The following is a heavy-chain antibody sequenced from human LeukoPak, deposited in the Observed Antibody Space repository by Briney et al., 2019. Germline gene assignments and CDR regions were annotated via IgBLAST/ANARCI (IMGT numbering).Heavy chain of an antibody. J-gene: IGHJ4*02. CDR2: ISGSGGST. Sequence: GGSLRPSCAASGFTFSSYAMSWVRQAPGKGLEWVSAISGSGGSTYYADSVKGRFTISRDNSKNTLYLQMDSLRAEDTAVYYCAKVDGVVYYFDYWGQGTLVTVSS. CDR3: AKVDGVVYYFDY. V-gene: IGHV3-23*01. D-gene: IGHD2-15*01. CDR1: GFTFSSYA.